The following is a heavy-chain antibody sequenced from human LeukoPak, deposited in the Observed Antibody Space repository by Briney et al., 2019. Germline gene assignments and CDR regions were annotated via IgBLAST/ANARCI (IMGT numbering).Heavy chain of an antibody. CDR1: GGTFSSYA. CDR2: IIPIFGTA. V-gene: IGHV1-69*13. J-gene: IGHJ4*02. Sequence: SVKVSCKASGGTFSSYAISWVRQAPGQGLEWMGGIIPIFGTANYAQKFQGRVTITADESTSTAYMELSSLRSEDTAVYYCARGIGYRSSWYFDYWGQGTLVTVSS. CDR3: ARGIGYRSSWYFDY. D-gene: IGHD6-13*01.